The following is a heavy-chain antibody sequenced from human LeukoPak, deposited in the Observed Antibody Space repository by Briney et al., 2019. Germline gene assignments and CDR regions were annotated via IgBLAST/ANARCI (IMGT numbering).Heavy chain of an antibody. CDR3: TREGGGSSWYQGIDY. CDR1: GFTFSSYW. J-gene: IGHJ4*02. CDR2: INSDGSST. Sequence: GGSLRLSCAASGFTFSSYWMHWVRQAPGKGLVWVSRINSDGSSTSYADSVKGRFTISRDNAKNTLYLQMNSLRAEDTAVYYCTREGGGSSWYQGIDYWGQGTLGTVSS. D-gene: IGHD6-13*01. V-gene: IGHV3-74*01.